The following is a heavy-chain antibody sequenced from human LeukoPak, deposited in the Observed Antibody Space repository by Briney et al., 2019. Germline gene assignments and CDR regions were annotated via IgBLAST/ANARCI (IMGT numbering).Heavy chain of an antibody. CDR3: ARGFSYYYGSGSYYIVGFDY. J-gene: IGHJ4*02. CDR2: IYYSVST. Sequence: PETLSLTCTVSGGSISSYYWSWIRQPPGKGLEWIGYIYYSVSTNYNPSLKSRVTISVYTSKNQFSLKLSSVTAADTAVYYCARGFSYYYGSGSYYIVGFDYWGQGTLVTVSS. V-gene: IGHV4-59*12. D-gene: IGHD3-10*01. CDR1: GGSISSYY.